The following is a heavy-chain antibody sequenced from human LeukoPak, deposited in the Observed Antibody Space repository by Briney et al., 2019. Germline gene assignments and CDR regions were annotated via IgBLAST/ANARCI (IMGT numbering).Heavy chain of an antibody. V-gene: IGHV4-59*01. J-gene: IGHJ4*02. D-gene: IGHD3-10*01. CDR1: GGSISSYY. CDR3: ARASSGTYYTFDY. CDR2: IYYSGST. Sequence: PSGTLSLTCAVSGGSISSYYWSWIRQPPGKGLEWIGYIYYSGSTNYNPSLKSRVTISVDTSKNQFSLKLSSVTAADTAVYYCARASSGTYYTFDYWGQGTLVTVSS.